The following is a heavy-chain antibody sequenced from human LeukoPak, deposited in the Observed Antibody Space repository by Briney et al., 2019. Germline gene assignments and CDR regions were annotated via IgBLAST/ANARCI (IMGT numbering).Heavy chain of an antibody. CDR3: ARKTDTSMLGDY. J-gene: IGHJ4*02. CDR2: IYSGGGT. Sequence: GGSLRLSCAASGFTVGSNQMTWVRQAPGKGLEWVSLIYSGGGTKYADSMKGRFTISRDNSKNTLYLQMNSLRVEDTAVYYCARKTDTSMLGDYWGQGTLVTVSS. CDR1: GFTVGSNQ. D-gene: IGHD5-18*01. V-gene: IGHV3-66*02.